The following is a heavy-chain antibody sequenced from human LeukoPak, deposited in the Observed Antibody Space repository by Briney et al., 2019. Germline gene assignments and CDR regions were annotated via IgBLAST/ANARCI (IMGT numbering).Heavy chain of an antibody. J-gene: IGHJ4*02. CDR2: IKSKTDGGTT. CDR1: GFTFSNAW. V-gene: IGHV3-15*01. CDR3: TTAGYSSGWPFDY. Sequence: SGGSLRLSCAASGFTFSNAWMSWVRQAPGKGLEWVGRIKSKTDGGTTDYAAPVKGRFTISRDDSKNTLYLQMNSLKTEDTAVYYCTTAGYSSGWPFDYWGQGTLVTVSS. D-gene: IGHD6-19*01.